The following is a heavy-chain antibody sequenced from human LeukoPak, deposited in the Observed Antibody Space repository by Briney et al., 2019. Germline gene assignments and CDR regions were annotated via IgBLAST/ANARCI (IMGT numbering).Heavy chain of an antibody. CDR1: GGSISSSNW. D-gene: IGHD4-17*01. J-gene: IGHJ4*02. V-gene: IGHV4-4*02. Sequence: SGTLSLTCAVSGGSISSSNWWSWVRQPPGKGLEWIGEIYHSGSTNYNPSLKSRVTISVDKSKNQFSLKLSSVTAADTAVYYCARGRRTVTTPHYFDYWGQGTLVTVSS. CDR3: ARGRRTVTTPHYFDY. CDR2: IYHSGST.